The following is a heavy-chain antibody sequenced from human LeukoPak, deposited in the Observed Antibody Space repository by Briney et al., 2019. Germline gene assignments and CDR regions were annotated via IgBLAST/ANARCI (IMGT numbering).Heavy chain of an antibody. V-gene: IGHV4-30-4*01. J-gene: IGHJ4*02. D-gene: IGHD3-22*01. CDR2: IYYSGST. CDR1: GGSISSGDYY. CDR3: ARTYYYDSSGYPFDY. Sequence: SSETLSLTCTVSGGSISSGDYYWSWIRQPPGKGLEWIGYIYYSGSTYNNPSLKSRVTISVDTSKNQFSLKLSSVTAADTAVYYCARTYYYDSSGYPFDYWGQGTLVTVSS.